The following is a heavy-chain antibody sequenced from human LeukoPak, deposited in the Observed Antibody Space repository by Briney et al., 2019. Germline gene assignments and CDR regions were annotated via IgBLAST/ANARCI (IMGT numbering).Heavy chain of an antibody. Sequence: PSETLSLSCAVYGGSFSGYYWSWIRQPPGKGLEWIGEINHSGSTNYNPSLKSRVTTSVDTSKNQFSLQLSSVTAAETTVYYRTRSWLSGFWSGYPPFDYSGQGTLVTVSS. J-gene: IGHJ4*02. D-gene: IGHD3-3*01. V-gene: IGHV4-34*01. CDR3: TRSWLSGFWSGYPPFDY. CDR2: INHSGST. CDR1: GGSFSGYY.